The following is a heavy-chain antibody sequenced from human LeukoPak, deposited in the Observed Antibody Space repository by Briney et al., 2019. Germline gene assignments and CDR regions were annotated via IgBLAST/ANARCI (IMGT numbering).Heavy chain of an antibody. V-gene: IGHV4-39*01. J-gene: IGHJ4*02. CDR2: IYYSGST. CDR3: ARGGRDSGSYPGY. CDR1: GGSISSSSYY. Sequence: SETLSLTCTVSGGSISSSSYYWGWIRQPPGKGLEWIGSIYYSGSTYYNPSLKSRVTISVDTSKNQFSLKLSSVTAADTAVYYCARGGRDSGSYPGYWGQGTLVTVSS. D-gene: IGHD1-26*01.